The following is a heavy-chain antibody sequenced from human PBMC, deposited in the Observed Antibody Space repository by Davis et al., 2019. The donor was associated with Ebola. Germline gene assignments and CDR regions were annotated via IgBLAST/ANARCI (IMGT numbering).Heavy chain of an antibody. CDR3: ARVGGTSGYDFYYYGMDV. CDR1: GGTFSSYA. V-gene: IGHV1-69*13. D-gene: IGHD5-12*01. CDR2: IIPIFGTA. J-gene: IGHJ6*02. Sequence: SVKVSCKASGGTFSSYAISWVRQAPGQGLEWMGGIIPIFGTANYAQKFQDRVTITADESTSTAYMELSSLRSEDTAVYYCARVGGTSGYDFYYYGMDVWGQGTTVTVSS.